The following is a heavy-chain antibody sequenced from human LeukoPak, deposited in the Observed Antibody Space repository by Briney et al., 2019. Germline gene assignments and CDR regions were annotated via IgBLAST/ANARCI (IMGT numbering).Heavy chain of an antibody. Sequence: GGSLRLSCVASKFTFSSYALTWVRQAPGKGLEWVSSISSLSNYIYYADSVKGRFTISRHNAKNSLYLQMNSLRAEDTAVYYCARVPAGVIGMKDAFDIWGQGTMVTVSS. J-gene: IGHJ3*02. CDR3: ARVPAGVIGMKDAFDI. CDR2: ISSLSNYI. V-gene: IGHV3-21*01. CDR1: KFTFSSYA. D-gene: IGHD3-16*02.